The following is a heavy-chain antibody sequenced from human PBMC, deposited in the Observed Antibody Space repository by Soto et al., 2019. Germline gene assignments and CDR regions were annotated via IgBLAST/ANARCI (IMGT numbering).Heavy chain of an antibody. J-gene: IGHJ4*02. D-gene: IGHD6-19*01. CDR1: AGSISSNY. CDR2: IHHSGST. Sequence: QVQLQESGPGRVRPSETLSLTCTVSAGSISSNYWNWIRQAPGKGLEWIGLIHHSGSTNYNPSLNGRGTISLDTSKNQLSLKLSSVTAAPTAVYYCTIGAGWTTDYCGQGTRVTVSS. V-gene: IGHV4-4*07. CDR3: TIGAGWTTDY.